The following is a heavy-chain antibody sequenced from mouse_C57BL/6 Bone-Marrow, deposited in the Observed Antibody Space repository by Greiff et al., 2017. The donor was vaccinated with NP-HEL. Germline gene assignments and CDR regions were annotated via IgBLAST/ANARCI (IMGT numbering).Heavy chain of an antibody. J-gene: IGHJ3*01. CDR3: ARRYGLAY. CDR1: GFTFSSYT. Sequence: EVQVVESGGGLVKPGGSLKLSCAASGFTFSSYTMSWVRQTPEKRLEWVATISGGGGNTYYPDSVKGSFTISRDNAKNTLYLQMSSLRSEDTALYYCARRYGLAYWGQGTLVTVSA. V-gene: IGHV5-9*01. D-gene: IGHD1-1*02. CDR2: ISGGGGNT.